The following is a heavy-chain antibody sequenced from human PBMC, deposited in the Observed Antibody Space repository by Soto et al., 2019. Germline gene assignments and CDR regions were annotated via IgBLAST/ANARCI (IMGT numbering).Heavy chain of an antibody. CDR2: INPNSGNT. CDR3: ARTGHSGSYDF. Sequence: ASVKVSCKASGYIFTNYDINWVRQATGQGLEYLGWINPNSGNTGYVQNFQGRVTITRDTSASTVYLGLSSLSSEDTASYYCARTGHSGSYDFWGQGTLVTVSS. D-gene: IGHD3-22*01. V-gene: IGHV1-8*01. CDR1: GYIFTNYD. J-gene: IGHJ4*02.